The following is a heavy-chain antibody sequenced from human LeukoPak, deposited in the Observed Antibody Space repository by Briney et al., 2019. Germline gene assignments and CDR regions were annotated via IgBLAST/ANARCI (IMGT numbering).Heavy chain of an antibody. V-gene: IGHV1-8*01. D-gene: IGHD3-10*01. J-gene: IGHJ4*02. CDR3: SRVWFGEPDF. Sequence: ASVKVSCKASGYTFTSYDIHWVRQATGQGLEWMGWMNPTTGNTGYAQKFQGRVTMTRNTSISTAYMELSSLRSEDAAVYYCSRVWFGEPDFWGQGTPVTVSS. CDR1: GYTFTSYD. CDR2: MNPTTGNT.